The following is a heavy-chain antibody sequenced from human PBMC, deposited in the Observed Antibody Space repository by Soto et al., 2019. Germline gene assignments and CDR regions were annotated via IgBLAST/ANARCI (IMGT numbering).Heavy chain of an antibody. CDR2: ISYDGSYQ. J-gene: IGHJ3*01. V-gene: IGHV3-30*18. CDR3: AKDEISKTIRGDAFNF. Sequence: GGSLRLSCAASGFTFSSDGMHWIRQAPGKWLEWVAVISYDGSYQYYVDSVKGRFTISRDNSKNTLYLQMNSLRAEDTAVYYCAKDEISKTIRGDAFNFWGQGXMVTVSS. CDR1: GFTFSSDG. D-gene: IGHD1-7*01.